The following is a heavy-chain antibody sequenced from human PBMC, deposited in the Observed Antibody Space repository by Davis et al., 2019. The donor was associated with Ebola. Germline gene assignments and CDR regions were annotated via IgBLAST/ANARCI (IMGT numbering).Heavy chain of an antibody. CDR2: IYPGDSDT. CDR1: GYSFTSYW. V-gene: IGHV5-51*01. J-gene: IGHJ6*02. Sequence: GGSLRLSCKGSGYSFTSYWIGWVRQMPGKGLEWMGIIYPGDSDTRYSPSFQGQVTISADKSISTAYLQWSSLKASDTAMYYCARHRIAVAGTDPGDYYYYGMDVWGQGTTVTVSS. CDR3: ARHRIAVAGTDPGDYYYYGMDV. D-gene: IGHD6-19*01.